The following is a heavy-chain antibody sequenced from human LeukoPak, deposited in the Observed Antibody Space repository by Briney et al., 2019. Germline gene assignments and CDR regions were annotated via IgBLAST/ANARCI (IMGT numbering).Heavy chain of an antibody. CDR3: ARSNKYYDILTGRRIYYYYYYYMDV. D-gene: IGHD3-9*01. Sequence: SETLSRTCAVYGGSFSGYYWSWIRQPPGKGLEWIGEINHSGSTNYNPSLKSRVTISVDTSKNQFSLKLSSVTAADTAVYYCARSNKYYDILTGRRIYYYYYYYMDVWGKGTTVTVSS. V-gene: IGHV4-34*01. CDR1: GGSFSGYY. CDR2: INHSGST. J-gene: IGHJ6*03.